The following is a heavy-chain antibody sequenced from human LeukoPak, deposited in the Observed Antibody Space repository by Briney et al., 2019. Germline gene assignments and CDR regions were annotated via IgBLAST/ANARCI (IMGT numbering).Heavy chain of an antibody. D-gene: IGHD5-18*01. CDR3: AKEGDSYGFGNFDY. J-gene: IGHJ4*02. CDR1: GFTFSSYS. Sequence: GGSLRLSCAASGFTFSSYSMNWVRQAPVKGLEWVSAISGSGGSTYYADSVKGRFTISRDNSKNTLYLQMNSLRAEDTAVYYCAKEGDSYGFGNFDYWGQGTLVTVSS. CDR2: ISGSGGST. V-gene: IGHV3-23*01.